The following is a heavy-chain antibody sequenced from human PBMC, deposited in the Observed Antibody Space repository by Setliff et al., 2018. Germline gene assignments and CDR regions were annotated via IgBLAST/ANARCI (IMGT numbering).Heavy chain of an antibody. D-gene: IGHD5-12*01. J-gene: IGHJ6*03. CDR3: AKVDIDYIMTRDNTWQYFFYMDV. CDR2: INYSGST. CDR1: GDSLSSGTQY. V-gene: IGHV4-39*01. Sequence: SETLSLTCSVFGDSLSSGTQYWAWIRQPPGKGLEWIGNINYSGSTYYNPSLKSRVTMSVDAPKNQVSLKVTSVTAEDTAVYYCAKVDIDYIMTRDNTWQYFFYMDVWGRGTTVTVSS.